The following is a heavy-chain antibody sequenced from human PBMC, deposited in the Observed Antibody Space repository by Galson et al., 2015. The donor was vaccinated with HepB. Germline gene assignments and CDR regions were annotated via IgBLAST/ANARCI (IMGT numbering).Heavy chain of an antibody. V-gene: IGHV3-30*18. CDR1: GFTFSSYG. Sequence: LRLSCAASGFTFSSYGMHWVRQAPGKGLEWVAVISYDGSNKYYADSVKGRFTISRDNSKNTLYLQMNSLRAEDTAVYYCAKGARGYSGYDPYYFDYWGQGTLVTVSS. D-gene: IGHD5-12*01. J-gene: IGHJ4*02. CDR2: ISYDGSNK. CDR3: AKGARGYSGYDPYYFDY.